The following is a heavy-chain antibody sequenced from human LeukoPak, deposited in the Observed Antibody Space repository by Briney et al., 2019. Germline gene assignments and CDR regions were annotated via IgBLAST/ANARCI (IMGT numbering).Heavy chain of an antibody. Sequence: PSQTLSLTCAISGDSVSNNSAAWNWLRQSPSRGLEWLGRTYYRSKWYNDFAVSVERRMTINPDTSKNQFSLQLNSVTPEDTAVYYCARAPKHSDSTGYYSYLDLWGRGTLATVSS. D-gene: IGHD3-22*01. CDR2: TYYRSKWYN. J-gene: IGHJ2*01. CDR3: ARAPKHSDSTGYYSYLDL. V-gene: IGHV6-1*01. CDR1: GDSVSNNSAA.